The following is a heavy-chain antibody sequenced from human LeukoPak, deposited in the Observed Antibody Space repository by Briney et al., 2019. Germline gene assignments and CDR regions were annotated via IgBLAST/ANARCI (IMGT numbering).Heavy chain of an antibody. D-gene: IGHD5-12*01. J-gene: IGHJ4*02. V-gene: IGHV1-46*01. Sequence: ASVKVSCKASGYTLTNHYIHWVRQAPGQGLEWMVIMNPSGGSTSYPQKFQGRVTMTRDTSTSTVYMELSSLRSEDTAVYYCARDRVSGGYVTFDYWGQGTLLTVSS. CDR1: GYTLTNHY. CDR2: MNPSGGST. CDR3: ARDRVSGGYVTFDY.